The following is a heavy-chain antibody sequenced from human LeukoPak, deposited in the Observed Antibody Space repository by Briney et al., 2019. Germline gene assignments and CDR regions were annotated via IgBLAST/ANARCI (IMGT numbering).Heavy chain of an antibody. J-gene: IGHJ6*03. Sequence: ASVKVSCKASGGTFSSYAISWVRQAPGQGLEWMGGIIPIFGTANCAQKFQGRVTITADKSTSTAYMELSSLRSEDTAVYYCAREAHCSGGSCYDYYYYMDVWGKGTTVTVSS. V-gene: IGHV1-69*06. D-gene: IGHD2-15*01. CDR2: IIPIFGTA. CDR1: GGTFSSYA. CDR3: AREAHCSGGSCYDYYYYMDV.